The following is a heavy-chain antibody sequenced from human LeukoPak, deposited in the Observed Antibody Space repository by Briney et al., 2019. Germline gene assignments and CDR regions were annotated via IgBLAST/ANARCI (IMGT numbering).Heavy chain of an antibody. J-gene: IGHJ2*01. CDR1: GIIFSNYA. V-gene: IGHV3-64*01. CDR3: ARGRQGAKTRYFDL. D-gene: IGHD1-26*01. Sequence: TGGSLRLSCAASGIIFSNYAMHWVRQRPGKGLECISTISSDGGSTYYANSVKGRFTISRDNSKNTLYLQMGSLRAEDMAVYYCARGRQGAKTRYFDLWGRGTRVTVSS. CDR2: ISSDGGST.